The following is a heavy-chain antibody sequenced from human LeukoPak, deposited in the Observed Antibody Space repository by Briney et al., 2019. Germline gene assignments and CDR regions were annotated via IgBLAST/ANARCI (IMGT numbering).Heavy chain of an antibody. D-gene: IGHD2-2*01. CDR3: ARERGVYCSSTSCYRPYYYYMDV. CDR2: IYYSGST. CDR1: NGSISSDTYF. J-gene: IGHJ6*03. Sequence: SETLSLTCTVSNGSISSDTYFWSWLRQPPGKGLEWIGYIYYSGSTNYNPSLKSRVTISVDTSKNQFSLKLSSVTAADTAVYYCARERGVYCSSTSCYRPYYYYMDVWGKGTTVTISS. V-gene: IGHV4-61*01.